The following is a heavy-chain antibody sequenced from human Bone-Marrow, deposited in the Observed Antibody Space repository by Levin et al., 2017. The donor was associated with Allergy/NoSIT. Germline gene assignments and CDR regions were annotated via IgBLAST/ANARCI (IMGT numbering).Heavy chain of an antibody. D-gene: IGHD1-14*01. Sequence: SETLSLTCTVFGGSVNNGDFYWTWFRQPPGKGLEWIGYIYYSGSTYYTPSLRSRVAVSVDSSKNQFSLKLNSVTAADTAVYYCARGVLDHGGYFGYWGQGALVTVSS. CDR3: ARGVLDHGGYFGY. CDR1: GGSVNNGDFY. CDR2: IYYSGST. V-gene: IGHV4-30-4*01. J-gene: IGHJ4*02.